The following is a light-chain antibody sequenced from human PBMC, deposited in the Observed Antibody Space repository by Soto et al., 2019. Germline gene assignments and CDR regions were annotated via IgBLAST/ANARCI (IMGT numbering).Light chain of an antibody. J-gene: IGLJ3*02. V-gene: IGLV2-14*01. Sequence: QSVLTQPASMSGSPGQSITISCTGTSSDVGGYNFVSWFQQHPGKAPKLMIYEVSDRPSGVSSRFSGSKSGNTASLSISGLQAEDEADYYCSSYSRTNTIVFGGGTQLTVL. CDR1: SSDVGGYNF. CDR2: EVS. CDR3: SSYSRTNTIV.